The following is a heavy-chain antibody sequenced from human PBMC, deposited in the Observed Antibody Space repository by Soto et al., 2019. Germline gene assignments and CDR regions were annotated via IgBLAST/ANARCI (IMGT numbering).Heavy chain of an antibody. V-gene: IGHV4-59*01. CDR1: GGSISSYY. Sequence: SETLSLTCTVSGGSISSYYWSWIRQPQGKGLEWIGYIYYSGSTNYNPSLKSRVTISVDTSKNQFSLKLSSVTAADTAVYYCARSYYDFWSGYYGEPHYFDYWGQGTLVTVSS. D-gene: IGHD3-3*01. CDR2: IYYSGST. CDR3: ARSYYDFWSGYYGEPHYFDY. J-gene: IGHJ4*02.